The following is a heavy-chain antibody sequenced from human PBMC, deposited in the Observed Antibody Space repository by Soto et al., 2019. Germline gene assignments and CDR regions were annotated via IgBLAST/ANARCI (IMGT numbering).Heavy chain of an antibody. V-gene: IGHV1-2*02. CDR3: ASDFRTRGWFRQAGNFAMDV. J-gene: IGHJ6*02. CDR1: GYPYTNSY. CDR2: IHPNTGGT. Sequence: XAVKVSCKASGYPYTNSYMHWVRQAPGQGLEWMGWIHPNTGGTNYAQKFQGRVNMTRDTSVSTVYMELNRLTSDDTAIYFCASDFRTRGWFRQAGNFAMDVWGQGTTVTVSS. D-gene: IGHD6-19*01.